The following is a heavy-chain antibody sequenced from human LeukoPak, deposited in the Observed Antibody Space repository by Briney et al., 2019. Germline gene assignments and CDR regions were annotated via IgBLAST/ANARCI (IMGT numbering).Heavy chain of an antibody. CDR3: ARDRFDYVWGTYRQPNGGLGY. V-gene: IGHV3-74*01. Sequence: GGSLRLSCAASGFTFNNYWMHWVRQVPGKGLVWVSRTKHDGIITGYADSVKGRFTISRDNAKNPLYLQMTSLRAEDTGVYFCARDRFDYVWGTYRQPNGGLGYWSQGTLVTVSS. CDR2: TKHDGIIT. D-gene: IGHD3-16*02. J-gene: IGHJ4*02. CDR1: GFTFNNYW.